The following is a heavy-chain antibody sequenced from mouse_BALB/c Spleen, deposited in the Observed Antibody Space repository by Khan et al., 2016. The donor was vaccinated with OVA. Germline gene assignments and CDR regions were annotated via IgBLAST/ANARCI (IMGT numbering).Heavy chain of an antibody. CDR3: ARGRAY. J-gene: IGHJ3*01. D-gene: IGHD3-3*01. Sequence: EVQLQESGPGLVKASQSLSLTCTVTGYSITSDYAWNWIRQFPGNKLEWMGYITYSGSTSYTPSLKSRISITRDPSKNQFFLQLNSVTTGDTATYYCARGRAYWGQGTLVTVSA. CDR1: GYSITSDYA. V-gene: IGHV3-2*02. CDR2: ITYSGST.